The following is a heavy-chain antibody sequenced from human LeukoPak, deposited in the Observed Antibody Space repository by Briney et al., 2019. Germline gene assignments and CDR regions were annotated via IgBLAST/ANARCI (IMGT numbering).Heavy chain of an antibody. J-gene: IGHJ6*03. CDR2: ISAYNGNT. CDR1: GYTFTSYG. D-gene: IGHD3-22*01. CDR3: ARDGSRRLLNPYYYYYMDV. V-gene: IGHV1-18*01. Sequence: GASVKVSCKASGYTFTSYGISWVRQAPGQGLEWMGWISAYNGNTNYAQKLQGRVTMTTDTSTSTAYMELRSLRSDDTAVYYCARDGSRRLLNPYYYYYMDVWGKGTTVTVSS.